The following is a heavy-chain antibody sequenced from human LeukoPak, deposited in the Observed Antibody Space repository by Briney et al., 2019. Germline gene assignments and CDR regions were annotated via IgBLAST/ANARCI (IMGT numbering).Heavy chain of an antibody. V-gene: IGHV4-59*01. Sequence: SETLSLTCTVSGGSISSYYWSWIRQPPGKGLEWIGYIYYSGSTNYNPSLKSRVTISVDTSKNQFSLKLSSVTAVDTAVYYCARVTYTGSYPNWFDSWGQGTLVTVSS. CDR1: GGSISSYY. CDR3: ARVTYTGSYPNWFDS. CDR2: IYYSGST. D-gene: IGHD1-26*01. J-gene: IGHJ5*01.